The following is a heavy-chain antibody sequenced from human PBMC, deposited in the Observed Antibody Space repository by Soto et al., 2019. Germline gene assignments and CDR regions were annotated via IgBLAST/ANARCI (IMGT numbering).Heavy chain of an antibody. J-gene: IGHJ4*02. V-gene: IGHV1-24*01. CDR2: FDPEDGET. Sequence: ASVKVSCKVSGYTLTELSMHWVRQAPGKGLEWMGGFDPEDGETIYAQKFQGRVTMTEDTSTDTAYMELSSLRSEDTAVYCCATDVGYSSGWYLDYWGQGTLVTVSS. CDR1: GYTLTELS. CDR3: ATDVGYSSGWYLDY. D-gene: IGHD6-19*01.